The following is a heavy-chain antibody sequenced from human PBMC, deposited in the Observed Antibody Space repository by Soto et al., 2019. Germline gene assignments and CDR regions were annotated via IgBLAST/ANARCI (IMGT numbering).Heavy chain of an antibody. CDR3: ARFYYDSSGYYPNHFDY. CDR1: GGSVSSGSYY. CDR2: IYYSGST. V-gene: IGHV4-61*01. D-gene: IGHD3-22*01. J-gene: IGHJ4*02. Sequence: SETLSLTCTVSGGSVSSGSYYWSWIRQPPGKGLEWIGYIYYSGSTNYNPSLKSRVTISVDTSKNQFSLKLISVTAADTSVYYFARFYYDSSGYYPNHFDYWGQETLVTVSS.